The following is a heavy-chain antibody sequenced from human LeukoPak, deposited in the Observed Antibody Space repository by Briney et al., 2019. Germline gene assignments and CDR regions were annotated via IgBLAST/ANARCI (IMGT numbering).Heavy chain of an antibody. D-gene: IGHD3-10*01. V-gene: IGHV1-24*01. CDR2: FDPEDGET. CDR1: GYTLTELS. Sequence: ASVKVSCKVSGYTLTELSMHWVRQAPGKGREWMGGFDPEDGETIYPQKFQGRVTMTEDTSTDTAYMELSSLRSEDTAVYYCATDMVRGVNRPFDYWGQGTLVTVSS. CDR3: ATDMVRGVNRPFDY. J-gene: IGHJ4*02.